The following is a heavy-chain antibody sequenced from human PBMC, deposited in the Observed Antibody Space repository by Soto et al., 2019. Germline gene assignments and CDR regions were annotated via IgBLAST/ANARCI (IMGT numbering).Heavy chain of an antibody. CDR2: ISSSSSTI. CDR1: GFTFSSYS. Sequence: EVQLEESGGGLVQPGGSLRLSCAASGFTFSSYSMNWVRQAPGKGLEWVSYISSSSSTIYYADSVKGRFTISRDNAKNSLYLQMNSLRDEDTAVYYCARVEMATIGGYYYYYGMDVWGQGTTVTVSS. V-gene: IGHV3-48*02. CDR3: ARVEMATIGGYYYYYGMDV. J-gene: IGHJ6*02. D-gene: IGHD5-12*01.